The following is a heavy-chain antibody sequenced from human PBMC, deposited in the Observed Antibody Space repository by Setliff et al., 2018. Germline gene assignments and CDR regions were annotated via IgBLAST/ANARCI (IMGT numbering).Heavy chain of an antibody. V-gene: IGHV4-61*09. CDR2: IYTDGST. Sequence: SETLSLTCTVSDDSISSRHYYRSWIRQPAGKGLEWIGQIYTDGSTNYNPSLRSRVTISVDKSNNQFSLKLSSVTAADTAVYFCARMSGFLYMDVWGKGTTVTVSS. CDR3: ARMSGFLYMDV. CDR1: DDSISSRHYY. D-gene: IGHD3-3*01. J-gene: IGHJ6*03.